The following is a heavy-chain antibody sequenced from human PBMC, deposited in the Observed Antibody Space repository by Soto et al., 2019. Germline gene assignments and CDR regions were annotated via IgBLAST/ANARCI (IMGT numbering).Heavy chain of an antibody. J-gene: IGHJ5*02. Sequence: PSETLSLTCTVSGGSISSSSYYWGWIRQPPGKGLEWIGSIYYTGSTYNNPSLKSRVTISVDTSKNQFSLKLSSVTAADTAVYYCARLGGYCSGGSCYTEGTWFDPWGQGTLVTVSS. CDR2: IYYTGST. CDR3: ARLGGYCSGGSCYTEGTWFDP. D-gene: IGHD2-15*01. CDR1: GGSISSSSYY. V-gene: IGHV4-39*01.